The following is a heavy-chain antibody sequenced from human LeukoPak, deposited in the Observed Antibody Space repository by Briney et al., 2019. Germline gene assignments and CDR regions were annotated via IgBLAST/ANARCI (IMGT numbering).Heavy chain of an antibody. CDR2: ITTSSSYM. V-gene: IGHV3-21*04. D-gene: IGHD2-2*01. CDR1: GFTFSTYN. CDR3: AKEDIVVVPAAMIGVFDP. J-gene: IGHJ5*02. Sequence: KPGGSLRLSCAASGFTFSTYNMNWVRRTPGKGLEWVSSITTSSSYMFYADSVRGRFTISRDNSKNTLYLQMNSLRAEDTAVYYCAKEDIVVVPAAMIGVFDPWGQGTLVTVSS.